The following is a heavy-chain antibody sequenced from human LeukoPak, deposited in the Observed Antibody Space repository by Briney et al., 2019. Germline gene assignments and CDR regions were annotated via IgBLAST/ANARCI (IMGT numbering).Heavy chain of an antibody. D-gene: IGHD1-20*01. CDR3: ARHVTGTTNAFDI. J-gene: IGHJ3*02. CDR1: GGSFSVYY. Sequence: SETLSLTCAVYGGSFSVYYWSWIRQPPGKGLEWIGRFYTSGSTNYNPSLKSRVTMSVDTSKNQFSLKLSSVTAADTAVYYCARHVTGTTNAFDIWGRGRMVTVSS. V-gene: IGHV4-59*10. CDR2: FYTSGST.